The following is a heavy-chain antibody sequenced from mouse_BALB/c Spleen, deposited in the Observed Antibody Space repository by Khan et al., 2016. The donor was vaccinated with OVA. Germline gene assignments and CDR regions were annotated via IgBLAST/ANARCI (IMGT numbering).Heavy chain of an antibody. V-gene: IGHV5-6-4*01. D-gene: IGHD2-1*01. J-gene: IGHJ1*01. CDR1: GFSFTTYT. Sequence: EVELVESGGGLVRPGGSLKLSCAASGFSFTTYTMSWVRQTPEKRLEWVATINSGSTYTYYPDSGKGRFTISRDNAKNTLYLQMSSLKSEDTAMYYCTRDGNYAHWYFDVWGAGTTVTVSS. CDR3: TRDGNYAHWYFDV. CDR2: INSGSTYT.